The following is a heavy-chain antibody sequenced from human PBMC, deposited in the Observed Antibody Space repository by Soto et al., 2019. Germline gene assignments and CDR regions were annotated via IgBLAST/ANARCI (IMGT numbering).Heavy chain of an antibody. CDR1: GGTFSSYA. CDR2: IIPIFGTA. CDR3: ARDLSSNSWDYYYYGMDV. Sequence: SVKVSCKASGGTFSSYAISWVRQAPGQGLEWMGGIIPIFGTANYAQKFQGRVTITADKSTSTAYMELSSLRSEDTAVYYCARDLSSNSWDYYYYGMDVWGQGTTVTVSS. V-gene: IGHV1-69*06. J-gene: IGHJ6*02. D-gene: IGHD2-2*01.